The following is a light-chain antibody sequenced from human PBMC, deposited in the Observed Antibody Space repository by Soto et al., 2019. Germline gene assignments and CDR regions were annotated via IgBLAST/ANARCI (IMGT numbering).Light chain of an antibody. V-gene: IGLV2-23*02. Sequence: QSVLTQPASVSGSPGQSITISCTGTSTDVGTYNLVSWYQQQPGKAPKLILYEVNTRPSGVSNRFSGSKYGNTASLTISGLQAEDEAAYYCCSFAGASTYLFGSGTKVTVL. J-gene: IGLJ1*01. CDR1: STDVGTYNL. CDR2: EVN. CDR3: CSFAGASTYL.